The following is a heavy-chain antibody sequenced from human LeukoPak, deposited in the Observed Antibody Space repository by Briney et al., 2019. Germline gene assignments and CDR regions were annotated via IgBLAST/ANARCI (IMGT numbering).Heavy chain of an antibody. J-gene: IGHJ4*02. CDR3: ARWAATHYYFDY. V-gene: IGHV3-48*02. CDR2: ISSSTGSI. Sequence: GGSLRLSCAASGFTSSTYSMKWVRQAPGKGLEWVSYISSSTGSIYHADSVKGRFTISRDNAKNSLYLHMNSLRDEDTAVYYCARWAATHYYFDYWGQGTLVTVSS. D-gene: IGHD6-13*01. CDR1: GFTSSTYS.